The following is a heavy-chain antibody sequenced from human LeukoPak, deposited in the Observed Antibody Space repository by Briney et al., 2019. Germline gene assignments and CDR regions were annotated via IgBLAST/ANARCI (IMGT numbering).Heavy chain of an antibody. V-gene: IGHV3-48*01. CDR3: ARPNTMIVVVTWYYFDY. CDR1: GFTFSSYS. CDR2: ISSSSSTI. J-gene: IGHJ4*02. Sequence: GGSLRLSCAASGFTFSSYSMNWVRQAPGKGLEWVSHISSSSSTIYYADSVKGRFTISRDNSKNTLYLQMNSLRAEDTAVYYCARPNTMIVVVTWYYFDYWGQGTLVTVSS. D-gene: IGHD3-22*01.